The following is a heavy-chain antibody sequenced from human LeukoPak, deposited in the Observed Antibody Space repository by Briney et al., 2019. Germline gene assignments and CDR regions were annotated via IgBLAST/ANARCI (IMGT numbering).Heavy chain of an antibody. J-gene: IGHJ4*02. CDR3: ATWEGPSPFDY. V-gene: IGHV1-8*03. CDR2: MNPNSGNT. Sequence: ASVKVSCKASGYTFTSYDINWVRQATGQGLEWMGWMNPNSGNTGYAQKFQGRVTITRNTSISTAYMELSSLRSEDTALYYCATWEGPSPFDYWGQGTLVTVSS. D-gene: IGHD1-26*01. CDR1: GYTFTSYD.